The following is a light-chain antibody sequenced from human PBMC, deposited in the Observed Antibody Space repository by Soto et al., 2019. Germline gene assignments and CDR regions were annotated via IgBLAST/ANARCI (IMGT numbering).Light chain of an antibody. CDR2: KSS. J-gene: IGKJ1*01. CDR3: QHYNNYPWT. V-gene: IGKV1-5*03. CDR1: QSSSW. Sequence: DIQMTQSPSTLSASVGDRVTITCRASQSSSWLAWYQQKPGKAPKLLIYKSSSLESGVPSRFSGSGSGTELTLTISSLQPDDFATYYFQHYNNYPWTFGQGTKVDFK.